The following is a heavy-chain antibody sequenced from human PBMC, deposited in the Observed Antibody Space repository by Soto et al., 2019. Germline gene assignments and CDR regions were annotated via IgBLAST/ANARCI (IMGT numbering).Heavy chain of an antibody. CDR2: INPSGGST. Sequence: ASVKVSCKASGYTFTSYYMHWVRQAPGQGLEWMGIINPSGGSTSYAQKFQGRVTMTRDTSTSTVYMELSSLRSEDTAVYYCATRGSGSYYYNNYYYYGMDVWGQGTTVTVSS. V-gene: IGHV1-46*01. CDR3: ATRGSGSYYYNNYYYYGMDV. J-gene: IGHJ6*02. D-gene: IGHD3-10*01. CDR1: GYTFTSYY.